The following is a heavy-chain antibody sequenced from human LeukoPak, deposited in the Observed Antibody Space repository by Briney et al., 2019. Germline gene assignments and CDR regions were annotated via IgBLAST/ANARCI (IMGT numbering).Heavy chain of an antibody. CDR1: GGSISSYY. J-gene: IGHJ4*02. V-gene: IGHV4-59*01. CDR3: ARGIVGATPDY. D-gene: IGHD1-26*01. CDR2: IYYSGST. Sequence: SETLSLTCTVSGGSISSYYWSWIRQPPGKGLEWIGYIYYSGSTNYNPSLKSRVTISVDTSKNQFSLKLSSVTAADTAVYYYARGIVGATPDYWGQGTLVTVSS.